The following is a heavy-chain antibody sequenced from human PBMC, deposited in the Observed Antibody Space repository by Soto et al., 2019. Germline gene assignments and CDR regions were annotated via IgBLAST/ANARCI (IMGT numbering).Heavy chain of an antibody. Sequence: SETLSLTCAVYGGSFSGDYWSWIRQPPGKGLKWIGEINHSGSTNYNPSLKSRVTISVDTSKNQFSLKLSSVTAAKTAVFYFARTGGGAAPGTIIPAFCNGGKGTLVTVS. CDR2: INHSGST. CDR1: GGSFSGDY. CDR3: ARTGGGAAPGTIIPAFCN. J-gene: IGHJ4*02. V-gene: IGHV4-34*01. D-gene: IGHD3-16*01.